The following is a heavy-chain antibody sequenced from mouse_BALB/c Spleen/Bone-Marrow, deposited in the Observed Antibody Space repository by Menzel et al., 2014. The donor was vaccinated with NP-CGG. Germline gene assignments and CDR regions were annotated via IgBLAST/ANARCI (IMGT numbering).Heavy chain of an antibody. J-gene: IGHJ1*01. V-gene: IGHV1S81*02. CDR2: INPSNGVT. CDR3: TRDHYYYGSSYWYFDV. CDR1: GYTFTSHY. D-gene: IGHD1-1*01. Sequence: VQLQQSAAELVKPGASVKLSCKASGYTFTSHYMYWVKQRPGQGLEWIWGINPSNGVTNFNEKFKSKATLTVDKSSSTAYMQLSSLTSEDSAVYYCTRDHYYYGSSYWYFDVWGAGTTVTVSS.